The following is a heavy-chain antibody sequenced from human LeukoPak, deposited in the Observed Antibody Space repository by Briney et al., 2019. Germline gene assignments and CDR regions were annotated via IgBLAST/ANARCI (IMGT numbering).Heavy chain of an antibody. CDR3: AREWSAFDF. CDR2: AGQPGTDT. V-gene: IGHV3-33*01. CDR1: GFTCTSYA. D-gene: IGHD2-15*01. J-gene: IGHJ3*01. Sequence: GGSLRLSCAASGFTCTSYAMHWVRQAPGKGLKWVAVAGQPGTDTAYAASVKGRFTISRDNSKNTLFLQMDSLRAEDTAIYYCAREWSAFDFWGQGTMVTVSS.